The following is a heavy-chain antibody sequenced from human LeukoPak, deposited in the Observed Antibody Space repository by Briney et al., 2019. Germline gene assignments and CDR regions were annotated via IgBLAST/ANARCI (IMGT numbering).Heavy chain of an antibody. CDR2: IDPNSGGT. D-gene: IGHD3-9*01. Sequence: RASVKVSCKASGYTFTGYYMHWLRQAPGQGLEWMGWIDPNSGGTKYAQRFQGRVTMTGDTSISTAYMELSRLRSDDTAVYYCARDFPYILPNYYILEWGQGTLVTVSS. CDR1: GYTFTGYY. CDR3: ARDFPYILPNYYILE. J-gene: IGHJ4*02. V-gene: IGHV1-2*02.